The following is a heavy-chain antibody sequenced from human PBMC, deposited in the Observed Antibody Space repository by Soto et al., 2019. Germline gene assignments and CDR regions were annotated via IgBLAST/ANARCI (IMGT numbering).Heavy chain of an antibody. CDR1: GFTFSDYS. CDR3: ARDTHCTITNCYRGPPYYCYGMDV. V-gene: IGHV3-21*01. CDR2: ISTSSTYI. J-gene: IGHJ6*02. D-gene: IGHD2-2*02. Sequence: EVQWVESGGGLVKPGGSLRLSCAASGFTFSDYSMNWVRQAPGKGLEWVSSISTSSTYIYYADSGKGRFTISRDNAKNSLYLHMSSLRAEDTAVYYCARDTHCTITNCYRGPPYYCYGMDVWGQGTTVTVSS.